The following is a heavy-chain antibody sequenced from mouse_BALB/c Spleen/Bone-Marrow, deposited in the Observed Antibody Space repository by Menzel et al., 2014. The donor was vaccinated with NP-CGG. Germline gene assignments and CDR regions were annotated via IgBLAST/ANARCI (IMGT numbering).Heavy chain of an antibody. D-gene: IGHD3-3*01. J-gene: IGHJ2*01. V-gene: IGHV1S81*02. CDR3: SLLGDY. CDR2: INPTTGGT. Sequence: QVHLQQPGAELVKPGASVKLSCKASGYTFTRYYIYWVKQRPGQGLEWIGGINPTTGGTHLNERFKTKATLTVDKSSSTAYMQLSSLTSEDSAVYYCSLLGDYWGQGTTLTVSS. CDR1: GYTFTRYY.